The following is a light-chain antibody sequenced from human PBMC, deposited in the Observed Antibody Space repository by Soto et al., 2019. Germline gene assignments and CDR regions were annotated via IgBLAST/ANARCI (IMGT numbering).Light chain of an antibody. CDR1: QSVSSSY. CDR2: GAS. CDR3: QQYSRSPRT. V-gene: IGKV3-20*01. J-gene: IGKJ1*01. Sequence: EIGLTQSPGTLSLSPGERATLSCRASQSVSSSYLAWYQQKPGQAPRLLIYGASNRATGIPDRFSGSGSETDFTLTISRLEPEDFAVYYCQQYSRSPRTFGQGTKVDIK.